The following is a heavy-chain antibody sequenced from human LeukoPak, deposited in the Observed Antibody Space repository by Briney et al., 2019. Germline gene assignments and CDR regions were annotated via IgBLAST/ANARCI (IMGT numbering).Heavy chain of an antibody. CDR2: ISSSGSAR. Sequence: PGGSLRLSCAASGFTFSDYYMSWIRQAPGKGLEWVSYISSSGSARYYADSEKGRFTISRDNAKNSLYLQMNSLRAEDTAVYYCAIPDRRYGDAFDIWGQGTMVTVSS. V-gene: IGHV3-11*04. D-gene: IGHD3-9*01. J-gene: IGHJ3*02. CDR1: GFTFSDYY. CDR3: AIPDRRYGDAFDI.